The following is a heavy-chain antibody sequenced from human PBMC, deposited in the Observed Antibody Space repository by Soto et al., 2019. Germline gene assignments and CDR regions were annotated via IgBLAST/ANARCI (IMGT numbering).Heavy chain of an antibody. D-gene: IGHD2-15*01. J-gene: IGHJ6*02. Sequence: EVQLVESGGGLVKPGGSLRLSCAASGFTFSSYSMDWVRQAPGKGLEWVSSISSSSSYIYYADSVKGRFTISRDNAKNSLYLQMNSLRAEDTAVYYCARVRCSGGSCYSYYGMDVWGQGTTVTVSS. CDR2: ISSSSSYI. V-gene: IGHV3-21*01. CDR3: ARVRCSGGSCYSYYGMDV. CDR1: GFTFSSYS.